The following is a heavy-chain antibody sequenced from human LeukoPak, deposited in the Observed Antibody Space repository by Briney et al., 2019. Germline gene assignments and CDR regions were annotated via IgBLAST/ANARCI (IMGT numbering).Heavy chain of an antibody. CDR2: IYYSGST. Sequence: PSETLSLTCTVSGGSISSYYWSWIRQPPGKGLEWIGYIYYSGSTNYNPSLKSRVTISVDTSKNQFSLKLSSVTAADTAVYYCARVALGYCSSTSCYGFDYWGQGTLVTVSS. CDR3: ARVALGYCSSTSCYGFDY. J-gene: IGHJ4*02. CDR1: GGSISSYY. D-gene: IGHD2-2*01. V-gene: IGHV4-59*01.